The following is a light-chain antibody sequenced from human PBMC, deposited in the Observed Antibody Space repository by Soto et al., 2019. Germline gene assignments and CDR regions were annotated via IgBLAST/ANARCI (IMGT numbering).Light chain of an antibody. CDR1: QTVSTS. V-gene: IGKV3-11*01. CDR3: QQRSHWPPLT. Sequence: EIVLTQSPATLSLSPGERATLSCRASQTVSTSVAWYQQKPGHAPRLLMYDSSNRATGIPDRFSASGAGTDFTLTINSLEPEDFRVYYCQQRSHWPPLTFGGGTKVDIK. J-gene: IGKJ4*01. CDR2: DSS.